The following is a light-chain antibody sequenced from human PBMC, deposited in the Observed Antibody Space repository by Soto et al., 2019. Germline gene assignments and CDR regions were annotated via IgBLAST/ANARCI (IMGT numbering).Light chain of an antibody. CDR1: QSISSW. Sequence: DIQMTQSPSTLSASVGDRVTITCRASQSISSWLAWYQQKPGKAPKLLIYKASSLESGVPSRISGSGSGTEFTLTISSLQHDDFATYYCQQYNSYLYTFGQGTKLEIK. CDR3: QQYNSYLYT. V-gene: IGKV1-5*03. J-gene: IGKJ2*01. CDR2: KAS.